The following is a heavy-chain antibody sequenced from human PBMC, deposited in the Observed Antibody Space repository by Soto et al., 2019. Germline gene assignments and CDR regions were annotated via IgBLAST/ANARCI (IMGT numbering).Heavy chain of an antibody. CDR1: GYSITSYW. J-gene: IGHJ6*02. D-gene: IGHD1-26*01. V-gene: IGHV5-51*03. CDR3: AGRVGALLGPHYYGMDV. Sequence: EVQLVQSGAEVKKPGESLKISCKGSGYSITSYWIGWVRQMPGKGLEWMGIIYPGDSDTRYSPSCQGQVTISADKSISTAYLQWSSLKASDTAMYYCAGRVGALLGPHYYGMDVWGQGTTVTVSS. CDR2: IYPGDSDT.